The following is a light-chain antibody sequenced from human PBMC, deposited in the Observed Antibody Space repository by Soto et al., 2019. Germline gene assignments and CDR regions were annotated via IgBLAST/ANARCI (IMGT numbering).Light chain of an antibody. CDR1: NSDVGSCNH. J-gene: IGLJ1*01. CDR2: EVN. Sequence: QSALTQPPSASGSPGQSVTVSCTGANSDVGSCNHVSWYQQHPGKAPKLMIYEVNKRPSGVPDRFSGSKSGNTASLTVSGLQAEDEADYYCSSYAGTNTRYLFGSGTKVTVL. V-gene: IGLV2-8*01. CDR3: SSYAGTNTRYL.